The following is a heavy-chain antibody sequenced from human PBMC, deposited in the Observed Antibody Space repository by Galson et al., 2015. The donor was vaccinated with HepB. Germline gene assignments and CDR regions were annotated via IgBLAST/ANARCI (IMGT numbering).Heavy chain of an antibody. D-gene: IGHD6-13*01. CDR3: ARDGYSSSWYVRYFDL. CDR1: GFTVSSNY. J-gene: IGHJ2*01. CDR2: IYSGGST. Sequence: SLRLSCAASGFTVSSNYMSWVRQAPGKGLEWVSVIYSGGSTYYADSVKGRFTIFRDNSKNTLYLQMNSLRAEETAVYYCARDGYSSSWYVRYFDLWGRGTLVTVSS. V-gene: IGHV3-66*01.